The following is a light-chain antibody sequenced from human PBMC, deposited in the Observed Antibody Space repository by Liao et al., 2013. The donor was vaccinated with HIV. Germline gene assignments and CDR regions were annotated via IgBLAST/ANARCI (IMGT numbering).Light chain of an antibody. CDR2: QDR. V-gene: IGLV3-1*01. Sequence: SFELTQPPSVSVSPGQTASLTCSGDKLGDKYVCWYQQKPGQSPVLVIYQDRKRPSGIPERFSGSNSGNTATLTISGTQAMDEADYYCQAWDSSTVVFGGGTKLTVL. CDR1: KLGDKY. CDR3: QAWDSSTVV. J-gene: IGLJ3*02.